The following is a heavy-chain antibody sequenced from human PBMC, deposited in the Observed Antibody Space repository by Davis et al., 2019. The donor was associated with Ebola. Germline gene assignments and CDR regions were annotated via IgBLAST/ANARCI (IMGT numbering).Heavy chain of an antibody. CDR3: ARGWLRGGMDV. CDR2: TYYSSKWYK. J-gene: IGHJ6*04. CDR1: VDSLSRGA. Sequence: QTPSLTCAISVDSLSRGACNWTRQSPSRGLEWLGRTYYSSKWYKDYAVSVKSRITINPDTSKNQFSLQLNSVTPEDTAVYFCARGWLRGGMDVWGEGTTVTVSS. D-gene: IGHD5-18*01. V-gene: IGHV6-1*01.